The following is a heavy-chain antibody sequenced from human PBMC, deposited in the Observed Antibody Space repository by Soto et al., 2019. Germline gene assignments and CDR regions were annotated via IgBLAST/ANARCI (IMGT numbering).Heavy chain of an antibody. J-gene: IGHJ5*01. CDR2: TYYRSKWST. V-gene: IGHV6-1*01. Sequence: SQTLSLTCAISGDSVSSKSVTWNWIRQSPSRGLEWLGRTYYRSKWSTDYAVSVINRITINPDTSKNQFSLQLNSVTPEDTAMYYCTRALSGSYDSWGQGTLVTVSS. CDR1: GDSVSSKSVT. D-gene: IGHD1-26*01. CDR3: TRALSGSYDS.